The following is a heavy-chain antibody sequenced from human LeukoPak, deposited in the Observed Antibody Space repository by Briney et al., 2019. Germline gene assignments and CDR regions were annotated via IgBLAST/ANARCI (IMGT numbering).Heavy chain of an antibody. V-gene: IGHV3-43*02. CDR2: ISAYDGST. CDR1: GFRFDDYT. D-gene: IGHD6-13*01. J-gene: IGHJ3*02. Sequence: GGSLRLSCAASGFRFDDYTMHWVRQAPGKGLEWVSLISAYDGSTNYADSVKGRFTISRDNSKNSLYLQMDSLRTEDTALYYCAKSTEGSSWYIAFDIWGQGTMVTVSS. CDR3: AKSTEGSSWYIAFDI.